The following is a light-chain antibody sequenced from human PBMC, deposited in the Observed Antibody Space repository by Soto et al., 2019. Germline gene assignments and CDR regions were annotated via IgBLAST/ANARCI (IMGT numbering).Light chain of an antibody. V-gene: IGKV3-15*01. Sequence: EIVMTQSPATLSVSPGERATLSCSASQSVSSNLAWYQQKPGQAPRLLIYGASTRATGIPARFSGSGSGTEFTLTISSLQSEDVAVYYGQQYNNWPQTFGQGTKVEIK. CDR3: QQYNNWPQT. J-gene: IGKJ1*01. CDR1: QSVSSN. CDR2: GAS.